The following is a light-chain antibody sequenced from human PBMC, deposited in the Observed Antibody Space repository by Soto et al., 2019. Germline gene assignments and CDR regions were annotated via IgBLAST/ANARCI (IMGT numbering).Light chain of an antibody. J-gene: IGKJ4*01. CDR3: DHYDISPLT. CDR1: QSVSSSY. CDR2: GAS. V-gene: IGKV3-20*01. Sequence: EIVLTQSPGTLSLSPGERATLSCRASQSVSSSYLARYQQKSGQAPRRLIYGASSRATGSPDRFSGSGSWTDFNLTISSLEPEDFAVYYCDHYDISPLTFGGGTKVEIK.